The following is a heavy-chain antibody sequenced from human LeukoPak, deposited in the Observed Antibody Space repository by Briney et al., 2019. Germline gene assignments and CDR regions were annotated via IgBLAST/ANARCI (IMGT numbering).Heavy chain of an antibody. CDR1: GYTFTSYY. CDR3: AREGTGTTMDY. CDR2: INPSGGST. V-gene: IGHV1-46*01. Sequence: ASVKVSCKASGYTFTSYYMHWVRQAPGQGLEWMGIINPSGGSTSYAQKFQGRVTMARDTSTSTVYMELSSLRSEDTAVYYCAREGTGTTMDYWGQGTLVTVSS. J-gene: IGHJ4*02. D-gene: IGHD1-1*01.